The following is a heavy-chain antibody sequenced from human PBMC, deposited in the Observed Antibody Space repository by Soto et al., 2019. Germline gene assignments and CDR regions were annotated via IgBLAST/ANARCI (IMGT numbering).Heavy chain of an antibody. J-gene: IGHJ4*02. CDR1: GGSISRGDYY. CDR2: IYYSGST. D-gene: IGHD6-13*01. V-gene: IGHV4-30-4*01. Sequence: LSLTCAVSGGSISRGDYYWSWIRQPPGKGLEWIGYIYYSGSTYYSPSLKSRVFVSVDRSQNQFSLKLSSVTAADTAVYYCARFAKEENPKVGSWYYFDYWGQGTRVTVSS. CDR3: ARFAKEENPKVGSWYYFDY.